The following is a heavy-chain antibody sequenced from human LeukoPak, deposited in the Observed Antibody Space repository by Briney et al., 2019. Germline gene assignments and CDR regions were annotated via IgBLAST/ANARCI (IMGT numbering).Heavy chain of an antibody. CDR2: IYYSKNT. CDR3: ARGGLAAAGHYGMDV. CDR1: GGSISSSSYY. V-gene: IGHV4-39*07. D-gene: IGHD6-13*01. Sequence: SETLSLTCTVSGGSISSSSYYWGWIRQPPGKGLEWIGSIYYSKNTYYNPSLKSRVTISADTSKNQFSLTLGSVTAADTAVYYCARGGLAAAGHYGMDVWGQGTTVTVSS. J-gene: IGHJ6*02.